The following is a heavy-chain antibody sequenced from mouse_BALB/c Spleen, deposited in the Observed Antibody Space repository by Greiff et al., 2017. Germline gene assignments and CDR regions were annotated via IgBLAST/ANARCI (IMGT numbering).Heavy chain of an antibody. Sequence: ESGPGLVKPSQSLSLTCSVTGYSITSGYYWNWIRQFPGNKLEWMGYISYDGSNNYKPSLKNRISITRDTSKNQFFLKLNSVTTEDTATYYCARDRDYYGYVGYFDYWGQGTTLTVSS. D-gene: IGHD1-2*01. V-gene: IGHV3-6*02. CDR2: ISYDGSN. CDR3: ARDRDYYGYVGYFDY. CDR1: GYSITSGYY. J-gene: IGHJ2*01.